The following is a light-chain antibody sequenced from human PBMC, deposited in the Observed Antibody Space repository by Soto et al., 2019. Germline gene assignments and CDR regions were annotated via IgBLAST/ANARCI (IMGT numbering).Light chain of an antibody. Sequence: EIVMTQSPATLSVSPGERATLSCRASQSVSSNLAWYQKKPGQAPRLLIEGASSRATGTPARFSGSGSGTEFTLTISSLEPEDFSVYYCHQYGTAPLTFGPGT. V-gene: IGKV3-15*01. CDR1: QSVSSN. CDR3: HQYGTAPLT. J-gene: IGKJ3*01. CDR2: GAS.